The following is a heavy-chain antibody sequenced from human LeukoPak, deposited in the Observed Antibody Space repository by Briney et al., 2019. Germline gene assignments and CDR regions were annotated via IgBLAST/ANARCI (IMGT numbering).Heavy chain of an antibody. J-gene: IGHJ6*02. CDR2: IWYDGSNK. Sequence: GGSLRLSCAASGFTFSAYTMNWVRQAPGKGLEWVAVIWYDGSNKYYADSVKGRFTISRDNSKNTLYLQMNSLRAEDTAVYYCAREPSDYYGMDVWGQGTTVTVSS. CDR1: GFTFSAYT. D-gene: IGHD2-2*01. CDR3: AREPSDYYGMDV. V-gene: IGHV3-33*08.